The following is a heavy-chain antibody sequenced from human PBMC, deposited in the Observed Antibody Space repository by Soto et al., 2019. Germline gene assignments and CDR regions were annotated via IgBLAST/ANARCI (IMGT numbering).Heavy chain of an antibody. CDR2: IYPGDSDT. J-gene: IGHJ6*02. CDR1: GYSFADYW. CDR3: ARTAAAGKYYYGMAV. V-gene: IGHV5-51*01. D-gene: IGHD6-13*01. Sequence: PGESLKISCKGSGYSFADYWIAWVRQMPGKGLEGMGIIYPGDSDTRYSPSFQGQVTISADKSISTAYLQWSSLKASDTAMYYCARTAAAGKYYYGMAVWGQGTTVTVSS.